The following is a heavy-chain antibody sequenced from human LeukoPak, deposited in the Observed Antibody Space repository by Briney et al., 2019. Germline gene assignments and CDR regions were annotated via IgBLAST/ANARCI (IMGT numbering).Heavy chain of an antibody. CDR1: GFSFSHAW. CDR3: AKAGNRRDYYYYYYMDV. Sequence: PGGSLRLSCAASGFSFSHAWMSWVRQAPGKGLEWVSAISGSGGSTYYADSVKGRFTISRDNSKNTLYLQMNSLRAEDTAVYYCAKAGNRRDYYYYYYMDVWGKGTTVTVSS. D-gene: IGHD5-24*01. CDR2: ISGSGGST. V-gene: IGHV3-23*01. J-gene: IGHJ6*03.